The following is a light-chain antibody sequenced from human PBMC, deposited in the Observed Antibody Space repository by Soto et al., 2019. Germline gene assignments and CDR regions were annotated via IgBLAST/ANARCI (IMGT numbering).Light chain of an antibody. V-gene: IGLV2-23*02. CDR1: SSDVGSYDL. Sequence: QSALTQPASVSGSPGQSITISCTGTSSDVGSYDLVSWYQQHPDKAPTLMIYEVTKRPSGVSNRFSGSKSGNTASLTISGLQAEDDADYYCCSYASGRTYVFGTGTKVTVL. J-gene: IGLJ1*01. CDR2: EVT. CDR3: CSYASGRTYV.